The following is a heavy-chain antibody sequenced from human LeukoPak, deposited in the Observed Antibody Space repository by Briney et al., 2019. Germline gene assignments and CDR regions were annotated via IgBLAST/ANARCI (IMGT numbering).Heavy chain of an antibody. CDR2: IKSIGDGGAT. J-gene: IGHJ4*02. CDR3: TTDVGLTMIRGVIVY. Sequence: PGGSLRLSCAASGFTFSSYALNWVRQAPGKGLEWVGRIKSIGDGGATNYAAPVKGRFTISRDDSKNTLYLQMSSLKTEDTAVYYCTTDVGLTMIRGVIVYWGQGALVTVSS. CDR1: GFTFSSYA. V-gene: IGHV3-15*01. D-gene: IGHD3-10*01.